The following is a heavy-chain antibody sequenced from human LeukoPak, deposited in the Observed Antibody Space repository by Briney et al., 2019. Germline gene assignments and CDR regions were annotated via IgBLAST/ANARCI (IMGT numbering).Heavy chain of an antibody. CDR1: GGSISKYY. CDR3: AIRGPPPMV. Sequence: SETLSLICTVSGGSISKYYWSWIRQPPGKGLEWIGYIYYSGSTNYNPSLKSRVTISVDTSKNQFSLKLSSVTAADTAVYYCAIRGPPPMVWGQGTMVTVSS. V-gene: IGHV4-59*01. D-gene: IGHD3-10*01. CDR2: IYYSGST. J-gene: IGHJ3*01.